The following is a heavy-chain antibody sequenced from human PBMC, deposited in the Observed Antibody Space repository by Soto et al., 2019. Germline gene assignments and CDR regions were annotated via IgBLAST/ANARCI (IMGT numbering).Heavy chain of an antibody. D-gene: IGHD3-10*01. CDR3: AKVSRKGSAIDFDY. Sequence: QVQLVQSGAELKKPGASVKVSCKASGYTFSNYDMNWVRQATGQGPEWIGWVNPNNGETGYAQKSQGRVTLTTDISTTTAYMELTILRSEDTALYYCAKVSRKGSAIDFDYWGQGTLITVSS. V-gene: IGHV1-8*01. CDR2: VNPNNGET. J-gene: IGHJ4*02. CDR1: GYTFSNYD.